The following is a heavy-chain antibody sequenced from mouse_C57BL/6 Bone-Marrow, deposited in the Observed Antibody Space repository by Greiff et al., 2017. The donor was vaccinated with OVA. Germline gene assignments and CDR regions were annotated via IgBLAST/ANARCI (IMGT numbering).Heavy chain of an antibody. CDR2: INPNNGGT. Sequence: VQLQQSGPELVKPGASVKIPCKASGYTFTDYNMDWVKQSHGKSLEWIGDINPNNGGTFYNQKFKGKATLTVDKSSSTAYMELRSLTSEDTAVYYCARHNYVWYFDVWGTGTTVTVSS. J-gene: IGHJ1*03. CDR3: ARHNYVWYFDV. D-gene: IGHD1-2*01. CDR1: GYTFTDYN. V-gene: IGHV1-18*01.